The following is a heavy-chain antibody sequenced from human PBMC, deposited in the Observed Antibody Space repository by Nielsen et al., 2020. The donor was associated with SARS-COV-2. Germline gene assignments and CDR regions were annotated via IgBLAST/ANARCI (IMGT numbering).Heavy chain of an antibody. CDR1: GYTFTSHA. D-gene: IGHD5-18*01. CDR2: IIPIFGTA. CDR3: AREIYSYGPEGAFDI. Sequence: SVKVSCKASGYTFTSHAISWVRQAPGQGLEWMGGIIPIFGTANYAQKFQGRVTITADKSTSTAYMELSSLRSEDTAVYYCAREIYSYGPEGAFDIWGQGTMVTVSS. V-gene: IGHV1-69*06. J-gene: IGHJ3*02.